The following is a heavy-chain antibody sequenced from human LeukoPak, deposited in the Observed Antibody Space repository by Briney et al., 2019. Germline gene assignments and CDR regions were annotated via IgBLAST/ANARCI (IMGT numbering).Heavy chain of an antibody. CDR2: INPNSGGT. CDR3: ARFIRGQLDY. J-gene: IGHJ4*02. CDR1: GYTFINYG. V-gene: IGHV1-2*02. D-gene: IGHD6-6*01. Sequence: GASVQVSCKASGYTFINYGLNWVRQAPGQGLEWMGWINPNSGGTNYAQKFQGRVTMTRDTSISTAYMELSRLRSDDTAVYYCARFIRGQLDYWGQGTLVTVSS.